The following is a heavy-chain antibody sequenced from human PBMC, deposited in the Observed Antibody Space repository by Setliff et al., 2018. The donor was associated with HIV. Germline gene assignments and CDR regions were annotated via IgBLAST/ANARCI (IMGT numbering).Heavy chain of an antibody. CDR2: INSATGGT. V-gene: IGHV1-2*02. CDR3: ARCYYDSSGPTDAFDI. J-gene: IGHJ3*02. Sequence: GASVKVSCKASGYTFTDNYIHWVRQAPGQGLEWMAWINSATGGTSYAQKFQGRLTMTRDTSRSTVYMELSSLRSEDTAVYYCARCYYDSSGPTDAFDIWGQGTVVTVSS. D-gene: IGHD3-22*01. CDR1: GYTFTDNY.